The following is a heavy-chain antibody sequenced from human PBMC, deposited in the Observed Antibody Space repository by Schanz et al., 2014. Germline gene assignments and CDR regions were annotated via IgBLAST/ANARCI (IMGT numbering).Heavy chain of an antibody. CDR1: GFTFSSYG. Sequence: VQLLESGGGLVQPGGSLRLSCAASGFTFSSYGMHWVRQAPGKGLEWVAVIWYDGNNKFYADSVKGRFTISRDNSKNTLYLQMNSLRAEDTAVYYCAKGQLLSYYFDYWGKGTRVTVSS. CDR3: AKGQLLSYYFDY. V-gene: IGHV3-33*06. CDR2: IWYDGNNK. D-gene: IGHD2-21*01. J-gene: IGHJ4*02.